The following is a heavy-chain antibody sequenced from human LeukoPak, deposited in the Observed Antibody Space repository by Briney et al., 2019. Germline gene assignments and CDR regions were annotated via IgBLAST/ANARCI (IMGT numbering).Heavy chain of an antibody. CDR1: GFTFSSYS. Sequence: PGGSLRLSCAASGFTFSSYSMNWVRQAPGKGLEWVSSISSSSSYIYYADSVKGRFTISRDNAENSLYLQMNSLRAEDTAVYYCARVGYYDSSGFDSWGQGTLVTVSS. V-gene: IGHV3-21*01. J-gene: IGHJ5*01. CDR3: ARVGYYDSSGFDS. D-gene: IGHD3-22*01. CDR2: ISSSSSYI.